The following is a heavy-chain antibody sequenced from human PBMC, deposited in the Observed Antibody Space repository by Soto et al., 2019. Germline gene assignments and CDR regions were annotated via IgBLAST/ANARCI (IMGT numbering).Heavy chain of an antibody. J-gene: IGHJ5*02. CDR1: GGSISSSSYY. Sequence: SETLSLTCTVSGGSISSSSYYWGWIRQPPGKGLEWIGSIYYSGSTYYNPSLKSRVTISVDTSKNQFSLKLSSVTAADTAVYYCARNDYSKRRGLCWFDPWGQGTLVTVSS. CDR2: IYYSGST. CDR3: ARNDYSKRRGLCWFDP. D-gene: IGHD4-4*01. V-gene: IGHV4-39*01.